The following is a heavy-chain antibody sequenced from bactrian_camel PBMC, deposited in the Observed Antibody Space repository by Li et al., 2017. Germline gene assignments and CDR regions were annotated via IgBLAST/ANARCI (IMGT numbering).Heavy chain of an antibody. CDR3: AAGEGDLATMLTRSY. J-gene: IGHJ4*01. V-gene: IGHV3S26*01. D-gene: IGHD4*01. Sequence: HVQLVESGGGPVQAGGSLRLSCVASGDARSSYYMAWFRQAPGKEREGVATIDSDGSTRYADSVKGRSTVSKDNAKNTLYLQMSSLKPEDTAMYYCAAGEGDLATMLTRSYWGQGTQVTVS. CDR1: GDARSSYY. CDR2: IDSDGST.